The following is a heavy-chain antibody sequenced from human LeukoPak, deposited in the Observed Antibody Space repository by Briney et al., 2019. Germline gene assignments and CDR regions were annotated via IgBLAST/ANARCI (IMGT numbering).Heavy chain of an antibody. CDR3: VKDARGYSGYDQGNY. Sequence: GGSLRLSCSASGFTFSSYAMHWVRHAPGKGLENVSAISSNGGSTHYADSVKGRFTISRDKSKNTLYLQMSSLRAEDTAVYYCVKDARGYSGYDQGNYWGQGTLVTVSS. J-gene: IGHJ4*02. D-gene: IGHD5-12*01. CDR2: ISSNGGST. CDR1: GFTFSSYA. V-gene: IGHV3-64D*06.